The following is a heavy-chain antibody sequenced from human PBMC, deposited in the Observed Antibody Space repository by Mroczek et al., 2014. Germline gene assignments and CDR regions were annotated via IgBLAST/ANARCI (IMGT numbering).Heavy chain of an antibody. D-gene: IGHD2-2*01. V-gene: IGHV1-69*01. J-gene: IGHJ6*03. CDR3: ARSPPVGSRQPRGYCSSTSCKGVDYYMDV. CDR1: GGTFSSYA. Sequence: QVQLQQSGAEVKKPGSSVKVSCKASGGTFSSYAISWVRQAPGQGLEWMGGIIPIFGTANYAQKFQGRVTITADESTSTAYMELSSLRSEDTAVYYCARSPPVGSRQPRGYCSSTSCKGVDYYMDVWGKGTHGHPSP. CDR2: IIPIFGTA.